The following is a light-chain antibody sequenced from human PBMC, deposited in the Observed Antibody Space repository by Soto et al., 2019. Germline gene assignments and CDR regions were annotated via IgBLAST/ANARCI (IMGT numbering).Light chain of an antibody. CDR3: QQYGSSPPLT. Sequence: EIVLTQSPGTLSLSPGERATLSCRASQSVSSSYLAWYQQKPGQAPRLLIYGASSRATGIPDRFSGSGSGTDLTLTISRLEPEDFGVYDCQQYGSSPPLTFGGGTKVEIK. CDR2: GAS. V-gene: IGKV3-20*01. J-gene: IGKJ4*01. CDR1: QSVSSSY.